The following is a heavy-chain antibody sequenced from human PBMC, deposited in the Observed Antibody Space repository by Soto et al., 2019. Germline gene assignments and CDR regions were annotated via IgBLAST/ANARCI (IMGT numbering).Heavy chain of an antibody. Sequence: ETLSLTCTVSGGSISSSSYYWGWIRQPPGKGLEWLGKIYYAGSTYYNPSLKSRVTISVDTSRNQFSLNLSSVTAADTAVYYCARLPFYCSRGSCSGFYYYAVDVWGQGTTVTVSS. J-gene: IGHJ6*02. D-gene: IGHD2-15*01. CDR2: IYYAGST. V-gene: IGHV4-39*01. CDR1: GGSISSSSYY. CDR3: ARLPFYCSRGSCSGFYYYAVDV.